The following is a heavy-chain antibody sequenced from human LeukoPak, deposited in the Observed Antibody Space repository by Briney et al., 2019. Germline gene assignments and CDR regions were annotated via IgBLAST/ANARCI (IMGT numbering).Heavy chain of an antibody. J-gene: IGHJ4*02. CDR3: AREGEPDY. V-gene: IGHV4-38-2*02. CDR2: IYHSGST. CDR1: GYSISSGYY. D-gene: IGHD1-14*01. Sequence: SETLSLTCTVSGYSISSGYYWGWIRQPPGKGLEWIGSIYHSGSTYYNPSLKSRVTISVDTSKNQFSLKLSSVTAADTAVYYCAREGEPDYWGQGTLVTVSS.